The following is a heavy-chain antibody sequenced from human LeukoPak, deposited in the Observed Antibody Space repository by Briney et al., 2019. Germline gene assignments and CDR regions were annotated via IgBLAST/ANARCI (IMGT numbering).Heavy chain of an antibody. CDR3: ARAGTTVTTTDY. Sequence: GASVKVSCKASGGTFSSYAISWVRQAPGQGLEWMGGIIPIFGTANYAQKFQGRVTITADESTSTAYMELGSLRSEDTAVYYCARAGTTVTTTDYWGQGTLVTVSS. J-gene: IGHJ4*02. CDR1: GGTFSSYA. CDR2: IIPIFGTA. D-gene: IGHD4-17*01. V-gene: IGHV1-69*13.